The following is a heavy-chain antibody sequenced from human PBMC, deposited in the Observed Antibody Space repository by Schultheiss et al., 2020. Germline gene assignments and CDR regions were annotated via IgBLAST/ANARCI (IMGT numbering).Heavy chain of an antibody. V-gene: IGHV4-59*01. J-gene: IGHJ3*02. Sequence: SETLSLTCAVYGGSFSSYYWSWIRQPPGKGLEWIGYIYYSGSTNYNPSLKSRVTISVDTSKNQFSLKLSSVTAADTAVYYCAREGSSWESRAFDIWGQGTMVTVSS. CDR3: AREGSSWESRAFDI. CDR2: IYYSGST. D-gene: IGHD6-13*01. CDR1: GGSFSSYY.